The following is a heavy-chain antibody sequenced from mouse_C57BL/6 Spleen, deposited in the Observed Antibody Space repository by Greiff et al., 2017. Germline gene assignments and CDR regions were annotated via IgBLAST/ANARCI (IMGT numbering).Heavy chain of an antibody. CDR2: INPSSGYT. Sequence: VQLKESGAELAKPGASVKLSCKASGYTFTSYWMHWVKQRPGQGLEWIGYINPSSGYTKYNQKFKDKATLTADKSSSTAYMQLSSLTYEDSAVYYCARVYGNYYYAMDYWGQGTSVTVSS. D-gene: IGHD2-1*01. J-gene: IGHJ4*01. CDR3: ARVYGNYYYAMDY. CDR1: GYTFTSYW. V-gene: IGHV1-7*01.